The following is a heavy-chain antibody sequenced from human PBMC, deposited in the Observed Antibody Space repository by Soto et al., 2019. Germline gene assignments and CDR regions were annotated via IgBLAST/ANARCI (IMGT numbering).Heavy chain of an antibody. V-gene: IGHV3-53*01. CDR3: ARGTPMMTDAFDI. Sequence: GGSLRLSCAASGFTVSSNYMSWVRQAPGKGLEWVSVIYSGGSTYYADSMKGRFTISRDNSKNTLYLQMNSLRAEDTAVYYCARGTPMMTDAFDIWGQGTMVTVSS. J-gene: IGHJ3*02. D-gene: IGHD1-7*01. CDR2: IYSGGST. CDR1: GFTVSSNY.